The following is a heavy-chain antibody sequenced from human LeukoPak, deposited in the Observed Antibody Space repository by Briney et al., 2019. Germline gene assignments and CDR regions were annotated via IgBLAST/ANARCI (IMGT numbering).Heavy chain of an antibody. J-gene: IGHJ4*02. CDR2: INHSGST. Sequence: SETLSLTCAVYGGSFSGYYWSWIRQPPGKGLEWSGEINHSGSTNYNPSLTSLVTISVDTSKNQFSLKLSSLTDADTAVYHCARDITHYYDSSGYYLYYFDYWGQGTLVTVSS. CDR1: GGSFSGYY. V-gene: IGHV4-34*01. D-gene: IGHD3-22*01. CDR3: ARDITHYYDSSGYYLYYFDY.